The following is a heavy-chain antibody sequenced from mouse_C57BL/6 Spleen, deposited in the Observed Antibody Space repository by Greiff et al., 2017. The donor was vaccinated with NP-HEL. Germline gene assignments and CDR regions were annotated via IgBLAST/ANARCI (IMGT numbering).Heavy chain of an antibody. Sequence: VKLVESGPGLVQPSQSLSITCTVSGFSLTSYGVHWVRQSPGKGLEWLGVIWSGGSTDYNAAFISRLSISKDNSKSQVFFKMNSLQADDTAIYYCARALLDGYYPVDYWGQGTTLTVSS. J-gene: IGHJ2*01. CDR1: GFSLTSYG. CDR3: ARALLDGYYPVDY. V-gene: IGHV2-2*01. CDR2: IWSGGST. D-gene: IGHD2-3*01.